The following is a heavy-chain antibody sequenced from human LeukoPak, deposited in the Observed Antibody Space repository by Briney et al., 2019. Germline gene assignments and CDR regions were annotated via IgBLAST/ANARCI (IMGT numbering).Heavy chain of an antibody. J-gene: IGHJ3*02. CDR2: IHERGST. CDR3: ARRAEWLRFCSGGSCYPRAFDI. CDR1: GGFISTYY. Sequence: PSETLSLTCTVSGGFISTYYWSWLRQSPGKGLEWIGYIHERGSTNHNPSLKSRVTMSVDTSKNQFSLKLSSVTAADTAVYYCARRAEWLRFCSGGSCYPRAFDIWGQGTMVTVSS. V-gene: IGHV4-59*12. D-gene: IGHD2-15*01.